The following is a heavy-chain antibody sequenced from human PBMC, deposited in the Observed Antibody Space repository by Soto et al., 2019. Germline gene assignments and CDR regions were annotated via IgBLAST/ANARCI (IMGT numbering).Heavy chain of an antibody. D-gene: IGHD1-26*01. Sequence: SETLSLPCSVSGCSISSSNWWSWVRQPPGKGLEWIGEIYHSGSTNYNPSLKSRVTVSVDNSKNQFSLKLTSVTAADTAVYYCARVGDFDTFDYWGQGTLVTV. V-gene: IGHV4-4*02. CDR1: GCSISSSNW. CDR3: ARVGDFDTFDY. J-gene: IGHJ4*02. CDR2: IYHSGST.